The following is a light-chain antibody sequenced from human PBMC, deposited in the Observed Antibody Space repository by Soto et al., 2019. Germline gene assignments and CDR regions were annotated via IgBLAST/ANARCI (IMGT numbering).Light chain of an antibody. CDR2: EVS. V-gene: IGLV2-18*02. CDR3: SSYTSSSTYV. Sequence: QSALTQPPSMSGSPGQSVTISCTGTSSDIGSYNRVSWYQQPPGTAPKLMIYEVSNRPSGVPDRFSGSESGNTASLTISGLQAEDEADYYCSSYTSSSTYVFGTGTKVTVL. CDR1: SSDIGSYNR. J-gene: IGLJ1*01.